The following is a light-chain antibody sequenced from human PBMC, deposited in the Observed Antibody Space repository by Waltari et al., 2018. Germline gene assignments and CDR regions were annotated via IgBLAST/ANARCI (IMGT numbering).Light chain of an antibody. V-gene: IGKV3-11*01. J-gene: IGKJ2*01. Sequence: EIVLTQSPATLSSSPGDTSTLSCRASQSVGSYLAWYQQKPGQPPSPLIYDASNRATGVPARFRGSGSGTDFTLTISSLEAEDFAVYYCQQRSNWTPHTFGQGARLEIK. CDR2: DAS. CDR3: QQRSNWTPHT. CDR1: QSVGSY.